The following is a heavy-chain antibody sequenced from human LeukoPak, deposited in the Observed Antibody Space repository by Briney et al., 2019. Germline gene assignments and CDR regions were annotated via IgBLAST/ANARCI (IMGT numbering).Heavy chain of an antibody. CDR3: ARGYYFASGSLIDY. Sequence: GGSLRLSCAASGFTFSSHDMHWVRQPPGKGLEWVSTISPAGHTYYADSVKGRFTISEEDAENSVYLQTNSLSAGDTAVYYCARGYYFASGSLIDYWGQGILVTVSS. V-gene: IGHV3-13*04. CDR1: GFTFSSHD. D-gene: IGHD3-10*01. J-gene: IGHJ4*02. CDR2: ISPAGHT.